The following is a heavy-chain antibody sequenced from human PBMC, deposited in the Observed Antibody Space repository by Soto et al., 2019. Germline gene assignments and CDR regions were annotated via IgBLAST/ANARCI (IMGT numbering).Heavy chain of an antibody. J-gene: IGHJ4*02. CDR2: ISYDGYNK. CDR1: GFTLSSYS. Sequence: QVQLVESGGGVIKPGRSRRLSCAASGFTLSSYSMHWVRKAPGKGLEWVAVISYDGYNKYYADSVKGRFTISRDNSKNTLYLQMNSLRTEDTAVYYCARARESYCDYWGQGTLVTVSS. V-gene: IGHV3-30*04. CDR3: ARARESYCDY. D-gene: IGHD1-26*01.